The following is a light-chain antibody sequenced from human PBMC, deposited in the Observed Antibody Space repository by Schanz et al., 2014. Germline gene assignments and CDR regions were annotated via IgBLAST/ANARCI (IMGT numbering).Light chain of an antibody. Sequence: QSVLTQPASVSGSPGQSVTISCTGTSSDIGSYNRVSWYQQPPGAAPKLIIYEVTYRPSGVPDRFSGSKSGSTASLTISGLQAEDEADYSCTTYTNTVVFGGGTKLTVL. CDR2: EVT. V-gene: IGLV2-18*02. J-gene: IGLJ2*01. CDR3: TTYTNTVV. CDR1: SSDIGSYNR.